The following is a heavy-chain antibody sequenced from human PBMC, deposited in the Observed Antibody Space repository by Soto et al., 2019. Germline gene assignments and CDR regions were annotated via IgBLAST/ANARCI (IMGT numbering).Heavy chain of an antibody. CDR3: ARTTSYYGSRFDP. D-gene: IGHD3-10*01. CDR2: IYHSGDT. CDR1: GGSISSGGYY. J-gene: IGHJ5*02. Sequence: TLSLTCTVSGGSISSGGYYWSWIRQHPGKGLEWVGYIYHSGDTSYNPSLKSRVTISVDTSKNQFSLKLSSVTAADTAVYYGARTTSYYGSRFDPWGQGTPVTVSS. V-gene: IGHV4-31*03.